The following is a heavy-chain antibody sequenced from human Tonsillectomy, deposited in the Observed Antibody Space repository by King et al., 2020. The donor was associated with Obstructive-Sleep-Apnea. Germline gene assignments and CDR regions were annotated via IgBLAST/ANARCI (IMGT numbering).Heavy chain of an antibody. CDR3: VRRSGSGWLFDQ. Sequence: VQLVDSGGGLVQPGGSLRLSCAASGITYSIYWMHWVRQAPGKGVVWVSHINCDSSRPSYAESVKGRFTNSRDNAKNTLYLQMNSLRAEDTAVYYCVRRSGSGWLFDQWGQGTLVTVSS. J-gene: IGHJ4*02. CDR1: GITYSIYW. CDR2: INCDSSRP. D-gene: IGHD6-19*01. V-gene: IGHV3-74*01.